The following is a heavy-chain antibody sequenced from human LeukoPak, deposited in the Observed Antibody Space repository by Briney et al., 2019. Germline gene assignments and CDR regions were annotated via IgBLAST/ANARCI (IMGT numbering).Heavy chain of an antibody. J-gene: IGHJ3*02. D-gene: IGHD3-22*01. CDR1: GGSISSSNW. Sequence: LETLSLTCTVSGGSISSSNWWSWVRQPPGKGLEWIGEIYHSGSTNYNPSLKSRVTISVDKSKNQFSLKLSSVTAADTAVYYCARGSTSRPYYYDSSGYYYSEAFDIWGQGTMVTVSS. V-gene: IGHV4-4*02. CDR3: ARGSTSRPYYYDSSGYYYSEAFDI. CDR2: IYHSGST.